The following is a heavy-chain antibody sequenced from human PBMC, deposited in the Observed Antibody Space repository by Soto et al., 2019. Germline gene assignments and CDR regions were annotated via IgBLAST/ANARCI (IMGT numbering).Heavy chain of an antibody. CDR1: GFTCSSHA. V-gene: IGHV3-21*01. CDR2: IDSGSSFI. J-gene: IGHJ4*02. D-gene: IGHD3-10*01. Sequence: PGGSLRLSCAASGFTCSSHAMNWVRQAPGKGLEWVSSIDSGSSFIYYADSVKGRFTISRDNAKNSLYLQMSSLRAEDTAVYYSERNPLWLGEIGYFHSWGGGALVPV. CDR3: ERNPLWLGEIGYFHS.